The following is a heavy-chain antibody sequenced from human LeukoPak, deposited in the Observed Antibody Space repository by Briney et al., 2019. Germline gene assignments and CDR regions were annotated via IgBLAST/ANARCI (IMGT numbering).Heavy chain of an antibody. CDR3: AKDSSDSGYSYGGGTPANDY. CDR2: IRYDGSNK. Sequence: PGGSLRLSCAASGFTVSRNYMSWVRQAPGKGLEWVAFIRYDGSNKYYADSVKGRFTISRDNSKNTLYLQMNSLRAEDTAVYYCAKDSSDSGYSYGGGTPANDYWGQGTLVTVSS. CDR1: GFTVSRNY. J-gene: IGHJ4*02. D-gene: IGHD5-18*01. V-gene: IGHV3-30*02.